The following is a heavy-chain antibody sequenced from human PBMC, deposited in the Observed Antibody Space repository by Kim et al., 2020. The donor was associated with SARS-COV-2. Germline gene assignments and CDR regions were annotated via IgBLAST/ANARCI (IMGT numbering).Heavy chain of an antibody. V-gene: IGHV4-39*01. CDR3: ARHVWAGYSSTWYMDY. Sequence: GLEWIGSIFYSGSTYYNPSLKTQVTLSVDTPKNQFSLKVRSVTAADTAVYYCARHVWAGYSSTWYMDYWGQGTRVTVSS. J-gene: IGHJ4*02. CDR2: IFYSGST. D-gene: IGHD6-13*01.